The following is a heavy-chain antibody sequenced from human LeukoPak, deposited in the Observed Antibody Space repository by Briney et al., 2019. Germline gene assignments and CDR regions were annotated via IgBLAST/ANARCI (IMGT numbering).Heavy chain of an antibody. J-gene: IGHJ4*02. Sequence: ASVKVSCKTSGYTFSDYYIHWIRQAPGQGLEWVGWINPNSGDTDYAQKFQGRVAVTRDTSISTAYMELGRLRSDDTAVYYCARGLSSGWQGHWGQGTLVTVSS. V-gene: IGHV1-2*02. D-gene: IGHD6-19*01. CDR1: GYTFSDYY. CDR2: INPNSGDT. CDR3: ARGLSSGWQGH.